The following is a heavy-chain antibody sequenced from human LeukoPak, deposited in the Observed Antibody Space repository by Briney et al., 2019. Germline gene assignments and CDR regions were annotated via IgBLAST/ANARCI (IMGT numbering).Heavy chain of an antibody. CDR1: GYSFTSYW. J-gene: IGHJ4*02. V-gene: IGHV5-10-1*01. Sequence: GESLRISCQGSGYSFTSYWISWVRQMPGKVQEWMGRIDPSDSYTNYSPSFQGHVTISADKSISTAYLQWSSLKASDTAMYYCARVGIAVAGIDYWGQGTLVTVSS. CDR3: ARVGIAVAGIDY. CDR2: IDPSDSYT. D-gene: IGHD6-19*01.